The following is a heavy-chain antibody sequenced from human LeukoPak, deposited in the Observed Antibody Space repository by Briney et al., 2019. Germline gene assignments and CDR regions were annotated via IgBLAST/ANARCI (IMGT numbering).Heavy chain of an antibody. CDR3: AKDGLYSSSSNWYFDL. V-gene: IGHV3-30*18. J-gene: IGHJ2*01. CDR2: ISYDGTYK. D-gene: IGHD6-13*01. Sequence: PGGSLRLSCVASEFSFTRYGMHWVRQAPGKGLEWVAVISYDGTYKYSADSVKGRFTISRDNSKNTLYLQMDSLRPEDTAVYYCAKDGLYSSSSNWYFDLWGRGTVVTVSS. CDR1: EFSFTRYG.